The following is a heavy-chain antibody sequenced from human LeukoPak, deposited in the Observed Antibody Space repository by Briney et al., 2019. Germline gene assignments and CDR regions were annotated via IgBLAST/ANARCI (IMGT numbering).Heavy chain of an antibody. V-gene: IGHV4-38-2*02. CDR1: GYSISSGYY. J-gene: IGHJ4*02. CDR3: ARMTAYSGGYFFDF. CDR2: IYQSGST. Sequence: PSETLSLTCTVSGYSISSGYYWGWIRQPPGKGLEWIGSIYQSGSTYYNPSLKSRVTKSVDTSKNQFSLNLSSVTAADTAVYYCARMTAYSGGYFFDFWGQGTLVTISS. D-gene: IGHD1-26*01.